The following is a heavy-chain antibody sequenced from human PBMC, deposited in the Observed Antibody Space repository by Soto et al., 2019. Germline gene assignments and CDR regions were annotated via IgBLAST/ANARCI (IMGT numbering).Heavy chain of an antibody. V-gene: IGHV4-39*01. Sequence: QLQLQESGPGLVKPSETLSLTCTVSGGSISSSSYYWGWIRQPPGKGLEWIGSIYYSGSTYYNPSLKSRVTISVDTSKNQFSLKLSSVTAADTAVYYCARHRGRGSGSYYNADYWGQGTLVTVSS. CDR1: GGSISSSSYY. CDR2: IYYSGST. J-gene: IGHJ4*02. CDR3: ARHRGRGSGSYYNADY. D-gene: IGHD3-10*01.